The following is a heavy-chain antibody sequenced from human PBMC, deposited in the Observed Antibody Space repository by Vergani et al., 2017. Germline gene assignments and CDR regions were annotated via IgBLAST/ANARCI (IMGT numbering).Heavy chain of an antibody. CDR2: TRNKANSYTT. CDR1: GFTFSDYY. D-gene: IGHD6-13*01. V-gene: IGHV3-72*01. J-gene: IGHJ4*02. CDR3: ARGGGGAAAGLLDY. Sequence: VQLVESGGGLVKPGGSLRLSCAASGFTFSDYYMDWVRQAPGKGLEWVGRTRNKANSYTTEYAASVKGRFTISRDDSKNSLYLQMNSLKTEDTAVYYCARGGGGAAAGLLDYWGQGTLVTVSS.